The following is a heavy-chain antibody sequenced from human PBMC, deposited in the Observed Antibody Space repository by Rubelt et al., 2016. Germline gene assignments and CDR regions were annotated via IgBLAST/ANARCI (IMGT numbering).Heavy chain of an antibody. J-gene: IGHJ3*02. CDR1: GVSISRGGFY. Sequence: QVQLQESGPGLVKPSQTLSLTCSVSGVSISRGGFYWNWIRQHPGKGLEWIGYISYGGTTSHTPSLKSRITISSDMSKNQISLMVGYGTAADTAVYYCASDGGNSNGYALVIWGQGTVVTVSS. CDR3: ASDGGNSNGYALVI. V-gene: IGHV4-31*03. CDR2: ISYGGTT. D-gene: IGHD3-22*01.